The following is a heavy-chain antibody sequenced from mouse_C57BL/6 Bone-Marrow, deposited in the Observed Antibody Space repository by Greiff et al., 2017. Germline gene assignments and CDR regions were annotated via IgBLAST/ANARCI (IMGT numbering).Heavy chain of an antibody. V-gene: IGHV1-26*01. CDR1: GYTFTHYY. Sequence: EVQLQQSGPELVKPGASVKISCKASGYTFTHYYMNWVKQSHGKSLEWIGDINPNNGGTSYNQKFKGKATLTVDKCSSTAYMELRSLTSEDSAVYYCARGGYDYDVDYWGQGTTLTVSS. CDR2: INPNNGGT. CDR3: ARGGYDYDVDY. D-gene: IGHD2-4*01. J-gene: IGHJ2*01.